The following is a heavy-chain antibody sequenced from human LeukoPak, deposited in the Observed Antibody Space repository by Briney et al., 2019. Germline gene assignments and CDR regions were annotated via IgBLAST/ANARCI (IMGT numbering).Heavy chain of an antibody. Sequence: SETLSLTCTVSGGSISGYYWGWIRQPPGKGLEWIGSIYHSGGTYYNPSLKSRVTISVDTSKNQFSLRLSTVTAADTAVYYCARAGVATWQYWGQGTLVTVSS. CDR1: GGSISGYY. CDR3: ARAGVATWQY. CDR2: IYHSGGT. J-gene: IGHJ4*02. V-gene: IGHV4-38-2*02. D-gene: IGHD5-12*01.